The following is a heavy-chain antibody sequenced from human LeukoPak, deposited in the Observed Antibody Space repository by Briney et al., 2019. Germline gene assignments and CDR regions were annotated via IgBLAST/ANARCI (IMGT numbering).Heavy chain of an antibody. V-gene: IGHV3-23*01. CDR2: ISGSGGT. D-gene: IGHD2-21*01. J-gene: IGHJ4*02. Sequence: GGSLRLSCAVSRFTFKSYTMTWVRQAPGKGLEWVSAISGSGGTYYTDSVKGRFIIPRDNSKSTLYLQMNSLRAEDTAVYYCAKESAYCGGGCYYLVDSWGQGTLVTVSS. CDR3: AKESAYCGGGCYYLVDS. CDR1: RFTFKSYT.